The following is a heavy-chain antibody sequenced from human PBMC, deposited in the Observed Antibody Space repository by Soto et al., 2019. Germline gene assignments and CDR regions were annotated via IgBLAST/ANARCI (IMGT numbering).Heavy chain of an antibody. V-gene: IGHV1-2*02. CDR1: GYTFTAYY. Sequence: QVQLVQSGAEVKKPGASVKVSCKASGYTFTAYYMHWLRQAPGQGLEWMGWINPNSGGTKYAQKFQGRVTMTNDTSISTAYMELSRLGSDDTAVCYCARGDFDSSANYYAGWFDPWGQGTLVTVSS. CDR3: ARGDFDSSANYYAGWFDP. D-gene: IGHD3-22*01. J-gene: IGHJ5*02. CDR2: INPNSGGT.